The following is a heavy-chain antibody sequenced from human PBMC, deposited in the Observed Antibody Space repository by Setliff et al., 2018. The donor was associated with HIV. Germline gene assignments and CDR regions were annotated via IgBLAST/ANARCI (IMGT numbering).Heavy chain of an antibody. V-gene: IGHV4-59*01. CDR2: IDNSGNT. Sequence: SETLSLTCAVSGVSISAYFWSWIRQSPEKGLEWIGYIDNSGNTNYSPSLKSRITISRDTSKNQFSLKLNSVTAADAAVYHCARGEPPASRSGLLYWGQGMLVTVSS. J-gene: IGHJ4*02. CDR1: GVSISAYF. CDR3: ARGEPPASRSGLLY. D-gene: IGHD3-22*01.